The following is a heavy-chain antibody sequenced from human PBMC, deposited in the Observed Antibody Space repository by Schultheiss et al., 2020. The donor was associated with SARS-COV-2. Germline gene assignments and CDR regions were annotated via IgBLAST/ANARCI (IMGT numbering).Heavy chain of an antibody. CDR1: GFTFSGSA. D-gene: IGHD4-23*01. Sequence: GGSLRLSCAASGFTFSGSAIHWVRQASGKGLEWVGRIRSKANSYATAYAASVKGRFTISRDDSKNTAYLQMNSLRAEDTAVYYCARPYGGNPGLGYWGQGTLVTVSS. CDR2: IRSKANSYAT. J-gene: IGHJ4*02. V-gene: IGHV3-73*01. CDR3: ARPYGGNPGLGY.